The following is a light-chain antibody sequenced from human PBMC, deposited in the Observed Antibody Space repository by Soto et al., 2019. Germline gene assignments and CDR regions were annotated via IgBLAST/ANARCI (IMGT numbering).Light chain of an antibody. CDR3: QQYNNWPYT. V-gene: IGKV3-15*01. CDR1: QSVSSN. J-gene: IGKJ2*01. CDR2: DAS. Sequence: EIMMTQSPATLSVSPGERATLSCRASQSVSSNLAWYQQKPGQAPRLLIYDASTRATGIPARFSGSGSGTEVTLTISSLQSEDFAVYYCQQYNNWPYTFGQGTKLEIK.